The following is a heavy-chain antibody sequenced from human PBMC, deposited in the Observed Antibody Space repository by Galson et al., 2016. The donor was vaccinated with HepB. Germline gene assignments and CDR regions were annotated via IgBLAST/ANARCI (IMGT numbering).Heavy chain of an antibody. CDR3: ARGWYSNSSHCFDY. V-gene: IGHV3-48*02. J-gene: IGHJ4*02. CDR1: GFTFSTYS. CDR2: ISSGSSTI. Sequence: SLRLSCAASGFTFSTYSMNWVRQAPGKGLEWVSYISSGSSTIYYADSVKGRFTISRDNAKNSLYLQLNSLRDEDTAVCYCARGWYSNSSHCFDYWGQGTLVTVAS. D-gene: IGHD6-6*01.